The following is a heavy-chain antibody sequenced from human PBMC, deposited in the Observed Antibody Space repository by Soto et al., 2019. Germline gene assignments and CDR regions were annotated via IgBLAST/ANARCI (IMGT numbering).Heavy chain of an antibody. Sequence: QVQLVQSGAEVKKPGASVKVSCKASGYTFTSYGISWVRQAPGQGLEWMGWISAYNGNTNYAQKLQGRVTMTTDTSTSTAYMELRSQRSDDTAVYSCARDLSAAHYDDSSGYSAHWGQGTLVTVSS. J-gene: IGHJ4*02. CDR2: ISAYNGNT. CDR1: GYTFTSYG. V-gene: IGHV1-18*01. D-gene: IGHD3-22*01. CDR3: ARDLSAAHYDDSSGYSAH.